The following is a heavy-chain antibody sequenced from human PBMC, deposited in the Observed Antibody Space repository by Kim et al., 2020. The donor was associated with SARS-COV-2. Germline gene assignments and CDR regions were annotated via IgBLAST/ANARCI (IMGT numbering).Heavy chain of an antibody. CDR2: IIPSVGTT. D-gene: IGHD1-20*01. CDR1: GYSFTTYY. Sequence: ASVKVSCKASGYSFTTYYMHWVRQAPGQGLEWMGIIIPSVGTTTYAQKFQGRVTMTRDTSTSTVYMELSSLRSEDTAVYYCARGQFSGISAVDWGQGTLVSVSS. V-gene: IGHV1-46*01. J-gene: IGHJ4*02. CDR3: ARGQFSGISAVD.